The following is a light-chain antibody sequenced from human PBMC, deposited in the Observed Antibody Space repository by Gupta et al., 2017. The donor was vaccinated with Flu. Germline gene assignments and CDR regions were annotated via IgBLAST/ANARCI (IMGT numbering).Light chain of an antibody. V-gene: IGKV3-15*01. CDR2: DAS. Sequence: GERVTLSCRASQSVSSNLAWYQQKPGQGPRLLIYDASNMATGIPGRFSGGGSGTEFTLTISSLQSEDFAAYYCQQYNKRPPTFGQGTKLEIK. J-gene: IGKJ2*01. CDR1: QSVSSN. CDR3: QQYNKRPPT.